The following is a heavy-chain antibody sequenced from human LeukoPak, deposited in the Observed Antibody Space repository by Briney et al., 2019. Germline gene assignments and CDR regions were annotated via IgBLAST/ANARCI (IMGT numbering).Heavy chain of an antibody. CDR3: ARERYCSSTSCYNYGMDV. J-gene: IGHJ6*02. D-gene: IGHD2-2*02. CDR2: IKQDGSEK. Sequence: PGGSLRLSCAASEFSFSSYWMSWVRQAPGKGLEWVANIKQDGSEKYYVDSVKGRFTISRDNAKNSLYLQMNSLRAEDTAVYYRARERYCSSTSCYNYGMDVWGHGTTVTVSS. CDR1: EFSFSSYW. V-gene: IGHV3-7*03.